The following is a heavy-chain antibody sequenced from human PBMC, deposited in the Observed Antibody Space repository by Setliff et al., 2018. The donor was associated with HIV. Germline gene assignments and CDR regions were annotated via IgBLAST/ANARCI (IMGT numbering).Heavy chain of an antibody. Sequence: GASVKVSCKASGYTFTSYGISWVRQAPGQGLEWMGWISAYNGNTNYAQKLQGRVTMTTDTSTSTAYMELRSLRSDDTAVYYCARDSRDIVVVIAPEPEPYYYYGMDVWGEGTTVTVS. V-gene: IGHV1-18*01. CDR1: GYTFTSYG. CDR3: ARDSRDIVVVIAPEPEPYYYYGMDV. CDR2: ISAYNGNT. J-gene: IGHJ6*02. D-gene: IGHD2-15*01.